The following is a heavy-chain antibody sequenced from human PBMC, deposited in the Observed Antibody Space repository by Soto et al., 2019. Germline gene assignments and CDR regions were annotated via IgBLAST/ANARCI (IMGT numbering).Heavy chain of an antibody. V-gene: IGHV6-1*01. D-gene: IGHD6-6*01. CDR3: ARTLSSSAENWFDP. CDR1: GDSDSSNSAA. J-gene: IGHJ5*02. Sequence: SHTLSLTCAISGDSDSSNSAAWNWIKKSPSRGLEWLGRTYYRSKWYNDYAVSVKSRITINPDTSKNQFSLQLNSVTPEDTAVYFCARTLSSSAENWFDPWGQGTLVTVSS. CDR2: TYYRSKWYN.